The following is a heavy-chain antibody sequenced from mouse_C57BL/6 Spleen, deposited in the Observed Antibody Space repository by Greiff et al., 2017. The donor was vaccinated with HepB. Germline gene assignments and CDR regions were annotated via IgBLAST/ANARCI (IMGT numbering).Heavy chain of an antibody. CDR3: ASRDDDGGAMDY. CDR1: GYTFTDYY. D-gene: IGHD2-4*01. Sequence: EVQLQQSGPELVKPGASVKISCKASGYTFTDYYMNWVKQSHGKSLEWIGDINPTNGGTSYKQKFKGKATLTVDKSSSTAYMELRSLTSEDSAVYYCASRDDDGGAMDYWGQGTSVTVSS. CDR2: INPTNGGT. J-gene: IGHJ4*01. V-gene: IGHV1-26*01.